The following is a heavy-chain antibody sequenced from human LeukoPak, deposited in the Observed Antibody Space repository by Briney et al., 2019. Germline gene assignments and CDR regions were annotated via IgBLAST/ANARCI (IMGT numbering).Heavy chain of an antibody. D-gene: IGHD2-2*01. Sequence: PGGSLSLSCAASGFTFSSYGMHWVRQAPGKGLEWVSFIRYDGSNKYYADSVKGRFTIARDNSKNTLYLQMNSLRAEDTAVCYCAKPGYCSSTSCRVGWFVTWGQGTLVTVSS. CDR2: IRYDGSNK. CDR1: GFTFSSYG. V-gene: IGHV3-30*02. J-gene: IGHJ5*02. CDR3: AKPGYCSSTSCRVGWFVT.